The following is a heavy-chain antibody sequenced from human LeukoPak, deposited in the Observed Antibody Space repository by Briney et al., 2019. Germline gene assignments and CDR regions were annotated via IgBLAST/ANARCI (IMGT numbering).Heavy chain of an antibody. CDR2: IYTSGST. D-gene: IGHD5-18*01. V-gene: IGHV4-4*07. J-gene: IGHJ5*02. CDR3: ATTPGGYTYGYFDP. CDR1: GGSLSNYY. Sequence: SETLSLPCTVSGGSLSNYYCNWIRHSAGKGPEWIGRIYTSGSTNYNPSLTSRVTMSVDTSKNQFSLKVSAVTAADTAVYYCATTPGGYTYGYFDPWGRGTLVTVSS.